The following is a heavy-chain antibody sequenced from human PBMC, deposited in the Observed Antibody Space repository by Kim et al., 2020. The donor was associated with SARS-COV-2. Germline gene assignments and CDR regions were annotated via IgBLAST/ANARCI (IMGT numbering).Heavy chain of an antibody. CDR1: AGSISSYY. J-gene: IGHJ6*02. CDR3: ARARGDYGSSTYYSYYYYGMDV. D-gene: IGHD3-22*01. CDR2: IHNSGLS. Sequence: SETLSLTCTVSAGSISSYYWTWIRQSPEKGLEWIGYIHNSGLSDSNPSLKNRVFISLDTSKIQISLRLTSVTAADTAVYYCARARGDYGSSTYYSYYYYGMDVWGLGTTVTVSS. V-gene: IGHV4-59*13.